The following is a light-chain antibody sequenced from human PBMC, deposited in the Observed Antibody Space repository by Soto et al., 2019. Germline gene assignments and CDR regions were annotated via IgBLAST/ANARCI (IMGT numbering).Light chain of an antibody. CDR2: DVS. CDR3: SSHTSSSTLVV. Sequence: QSVLTQPASVAGSPGQSITISCTGTSSDVGGYNYVSWYQQHPGKAPKLMIYDVSNRPSGVSNRFSGSKSGNTASLTRSGLQAEDEADYYCSSHTSSSTLVVFGGWTQVTVL. V-gene: IGLV2-14*01. CDR1: SSDVGGYNY. J-gene: IGLJ2*01.